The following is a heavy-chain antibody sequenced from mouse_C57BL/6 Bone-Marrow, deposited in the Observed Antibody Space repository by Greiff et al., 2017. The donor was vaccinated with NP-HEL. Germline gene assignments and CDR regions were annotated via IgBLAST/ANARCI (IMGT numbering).Heavy chain of an antibody. CDR1: GYTFTSYG. CDR2: IYPRSGNT. J-gene: IGHJ1*03. CDR3: ALRYFDV. V-gene: IGHV1-81*01. Sequence: VHLVESGAELARPGASVKLSCKASGYTFTSYGISWVKQRTGQGLEWIGEIYPRSGNTYYNEKFKGKATLTADKSSSTAYMELRSLTSEDSAVYFCALRYFDVWGTGTTVTVSS.